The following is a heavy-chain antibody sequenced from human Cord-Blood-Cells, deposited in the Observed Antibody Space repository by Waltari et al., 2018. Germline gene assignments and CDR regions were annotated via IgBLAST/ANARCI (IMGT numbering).Heavy chain of an antibody. CDR3: ARDAAIVDDDAFDI. CDR1: GGTFSSYA. Sequence: QVQLVQSGAEVKKHGSSVKVSCKASGGTFSSYAISWVRQAPGQGLEWMGGIIPIFGTTNYAQKFQGRVTITADESTSTAYRELSSLRSEDTAVYYCARDAAIVDDDAFDIWGQGTMVTVSS. J-gene: IGHJ3*02. V-gene: IGHV1-69*01. CDR2: IIPIFGTT. D-gene: IGHD2-21*01.